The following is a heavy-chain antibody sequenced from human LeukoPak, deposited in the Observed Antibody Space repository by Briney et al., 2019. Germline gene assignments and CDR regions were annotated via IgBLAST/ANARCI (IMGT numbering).Heavy chain of an antibody. D-gene: IGHD2-2*01. J-gene: IGHJ4*02. V-gene: IGHV1-18*01. Sequence: ASVKVSCKASGYIFTSYSITWVRQAPGQGLEWMGWISASNGNTNYAQKLQGRVTMTTDTSTSTAYMELRSLRSDDTAVYYCARRYCSSPSCTTVYYFDYWGQGTLVTVSS. CDR2: ISASNGNT. CDR1: GYIFTSYS. CDR3: ARRYCSSPSCTTVYYFDY.